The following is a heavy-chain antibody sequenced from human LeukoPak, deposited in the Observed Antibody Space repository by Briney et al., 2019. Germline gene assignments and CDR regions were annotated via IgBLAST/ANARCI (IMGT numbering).Heavy chain of an antibody. Sequence: ASVKVSCKASGYTFTGYYMHWVRQAPGQGLEWMGWINPNSGGTNYAQKFQGRVTMTRDTSISTAYMELSRLRSDDTAVYYCAREPEYCSSTSCTDGSQDYWGQGTLVTVSS. CDR3: AREPEYCSSTSCTDGSQDY. V-gene: IGHV1-2*02. J-gene: IGHJ4*02. CDR1: GYTFTGYY. CDR2: INPNSGGT. D-gene: IGHD2-2*01.